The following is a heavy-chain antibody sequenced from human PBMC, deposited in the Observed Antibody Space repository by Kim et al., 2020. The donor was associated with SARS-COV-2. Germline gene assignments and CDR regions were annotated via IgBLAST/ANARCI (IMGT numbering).Heavy chain of an antibody. Sequence: GGSLRLSCAASGFTFDDYTMHWVRQAPGKGLEWVSLISWDGGSTYYADSVKGRFTISRDNSKNSLYLQMNSLRTEDTAVYYCAKDNVAGPYYYYYCMDVWGQGTLVTVSS. CDR3: AKDNVAGPYYYYYCMDV. D-gene: IGHD6-19*01. V-gene: IGHV3-43*01. CDR2: ISWDGGST. CDR1: GFTFDDYT. J-gene: IGHJ6*02.